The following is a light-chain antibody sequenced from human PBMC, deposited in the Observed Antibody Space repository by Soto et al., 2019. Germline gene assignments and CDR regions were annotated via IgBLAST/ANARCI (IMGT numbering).Light chain of an antibody. Sequence: DIGMTQSPDSLAVSVGERATINCKSSQSLLYSAGNKNYLAWYQQKPGQSPKLLIYWASTRETGVPDRFSGSGSGTDFTLTISSLQAEDVAVYYCQQYYSAPLTFGGGTKVEIK. CDR2: WAS. CDR3: QQYYSAPLT. V-gene: IGKV4-1*01. J-gene: IGKJ4*01. CDR1: QSLLYSAGNKNY.